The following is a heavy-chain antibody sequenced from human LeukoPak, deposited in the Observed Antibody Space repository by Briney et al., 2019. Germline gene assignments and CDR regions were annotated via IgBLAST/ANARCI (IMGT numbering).Heavy chain of an antibody. CDR3: ARGLIVATTDFDY. V-gene: IGHV3-9*01. D-gene: IGHD5-12*01. CDR1: GFTFDDYA. Sequence: GGSLRLSCAASGFTFDDYAMHWVRQAPGKGLEWVSGISWNSGSIGYADSVKGRLTISRDNAKNSLYLQMNSLRAEDTALYYCARGLIVATTDFDYWGQGTLVTVSS. J-gene: IGHJ4*02. CDR2: ISWNSGSI.